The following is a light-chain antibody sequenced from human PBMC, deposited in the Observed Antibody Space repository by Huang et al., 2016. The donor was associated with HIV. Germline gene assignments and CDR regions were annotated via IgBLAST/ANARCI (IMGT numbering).Light chain of an antibody. V-gene: IGKV3-11*01. CDR3: QQRRSWPLT. CDR2: DGS. CDR1: QTSGTY. Sequence: EVVLTQSPPTLSLFPGETATLSCRASQTSGTYVAWYQQRPGQGPRLLIYDGSNRAAGVAAGISGAGSGTSFSLSISGLESEDFGVYYCQQRRSWPLTFGGGTKVEV. J-gene: IGKJ4*01.